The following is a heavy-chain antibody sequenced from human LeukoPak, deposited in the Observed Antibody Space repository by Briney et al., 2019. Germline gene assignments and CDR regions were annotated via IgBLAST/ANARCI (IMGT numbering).Heavy chain of an antibody. J-gene: IGHJ4*02. CDR3: ARFPLDYYDSRDHYFDY. CDR2: IYSGGST. D-gene: IGHD3-22*01. Sequence: GGSLRLSCAASGFTFSSYAMSWVRQAPGKGLEWVSVIYSGGSTYYADSVKGRVTISRDKSKNTLYLQMNSLRAEDTAVYYCARFPLDYYDSRDHYFDYWGQGTLVTVSS. V-gene: IGHV3-66*01. CDR1: GFTFSSYA.